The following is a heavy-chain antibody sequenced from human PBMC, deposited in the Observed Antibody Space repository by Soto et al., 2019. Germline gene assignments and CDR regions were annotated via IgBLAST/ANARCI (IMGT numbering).Heavy chain of an antibody. CDR3: ARLEGLATISYYFDY. V-gene: IGHV4-39*01. Sequence: QLQLQESGPGLVKPSETLSLTCSVSGDSINSDNYYWGWIRQPPGKGLEWIGSIYYRGNTYYNPSLNTRVTISLDKSKRQFSLKLNSVTAADSAVYFCARLEGLATISYYFDYWGQGTLVTVSS. J-gene: IGHJ4*02. CDR2: IYYRGNT. CDR1: GDSINSDNYY. D-gene: IGHD3-9*01.